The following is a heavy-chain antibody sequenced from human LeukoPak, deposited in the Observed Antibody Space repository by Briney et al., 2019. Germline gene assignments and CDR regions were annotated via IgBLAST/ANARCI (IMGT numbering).Heavy chain of an antibody. V-gene: IGHV1-24*01. J-gene: IGHJ4*02. D-gene: IGHD5-24*01. Sequence: GASVKVSCKVSGYTLTELSMHWVRQAPGNGLEWMGGFDPEDGETIYAQKFQGRVTMTEDTSTDTAYMELSSLRSEDTAVYYCATGGSPFTGRDSYSYYYDHWGQGTLVTVSS. CDR2: FDPEDGET. CDR3: ATGGSPFTGRDSYSYYYDH. CDR1: GYTLTELS.